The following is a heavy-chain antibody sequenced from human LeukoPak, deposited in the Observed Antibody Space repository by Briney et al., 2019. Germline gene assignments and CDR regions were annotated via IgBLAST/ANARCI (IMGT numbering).Heavy chain of an antibody. Sequence: SCKASGYTFTGYYMHWVRQAPGKGLEWVAVISYDGSNKYYADSVKGRFTISRDNSKNTLYLQMNSLRAEDTAMYYCAKSGTRSSWSPRVKTYLDYWGQGTLVTVSS. V-gene: IGHV3-30*18. CDR3: AKSGTRSSWSPRVKTYLDY. CDR2: ISYDGSNK. J-gene: IGHJ4*02. D-gene: IGHD6-13*01. CDR1: GYTFTGYY.